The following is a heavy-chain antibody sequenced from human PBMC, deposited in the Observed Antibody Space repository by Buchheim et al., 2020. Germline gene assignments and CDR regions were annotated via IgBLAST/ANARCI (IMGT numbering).Heavy chain of an antibody. J-gene: IGHJ4*02. CDR2: ISYDGSNK. V-gene: IGHV3-30*18. CDR3: AKDLFPYYYDSSGYFDY. D-gene: IGHD3-22*01. Sequence: QVQLVESGGGLVQPGRSLRLSCAASGFTFSSYGMHWVRQAPGKGLEWVAVISYDGSNKYYADSVKGRFTISRDNSKNTLYLQMNSLRAEDTAVYYCAKDLFPYYYDSSGYFDYWGQGAL. CDR1: GFTFSSYG.